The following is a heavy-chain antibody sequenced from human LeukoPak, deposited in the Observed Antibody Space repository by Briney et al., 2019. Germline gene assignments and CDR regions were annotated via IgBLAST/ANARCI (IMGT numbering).Heavy chain of an antibody. CDR1: GLTFSSYA. J-gene: IGHJ5*02. D-gene: IGHD2-21*02. V-gene: IGHV3-23*01. Sequence: GGSLRLSCAASGLTFSSYAMSWVRQASGKGLEWVSAISGSGGDTYYADSVKGRFTISRDNSKNTLYLQMNSLRIEDTAVYYCAKEASDWPNNWFDPWGQGTLVTVSS. CDR2: ISGSGGDT. CDR3: AKEASDWPNNWFDP.